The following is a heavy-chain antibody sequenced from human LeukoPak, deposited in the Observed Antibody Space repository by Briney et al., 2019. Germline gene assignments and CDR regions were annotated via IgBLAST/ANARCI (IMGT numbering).Heavy chain of an antibody. CDR1: GYSFTSYW. D-gene: IGHD6-6*01. Sequence: GESLKISCKGSGYSFTSYWIGWVRQLPGKGLEWMGIIYPGDSDTRYSSSFQGQVTISADKSISTAYLQWNSLKASDTAMYYCARKKSGYSSSSDYWGQGTLVTVSS. J-gene: IGHJ4*02. CDR3: ARKKSGYSSSSDY. V-gene: IGHV5-51*01. CDR2: IYPGDSDT.